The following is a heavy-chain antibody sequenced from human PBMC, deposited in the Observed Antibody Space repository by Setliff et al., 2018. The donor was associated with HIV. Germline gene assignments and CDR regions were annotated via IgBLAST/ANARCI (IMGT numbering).Heavy chain of an antibody. Sequence: RASVKVSCKASGGSFSNYPISWVRQAPGQGLEWMGGIVPLVGTPNYAQKFQGRLTITADKSTRTAYLELSRLSYEDTAVYWCARDSTFFYGSGTSYNVVYWGQGTLVTVSS. V-gene: IGHV1-69*06. J-gene: IGHJ4*02. CDR1: GGSFSNYP. D-gene: IGHD3-10*01. CDR2: IVPLVGTP. CDR3: ARDSTFFYGSGTSYNVVY.